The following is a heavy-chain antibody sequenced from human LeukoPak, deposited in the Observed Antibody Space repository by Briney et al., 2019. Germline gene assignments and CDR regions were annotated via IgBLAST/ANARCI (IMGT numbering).Heavy chain of an antibody. V-gene: IGHV4-34*01. CDR2: INHSGST. CDR1: GGSFSGYY. D-gene: IGHD2-21*02. J-gene: IGHJ4*02. CDR3: ARSARYCGGDCYPRDFDY. Sequence: SETLSLTCAVYGGSFSGYYWSWIRQPPGKGLEWIGEINHSGSTNYNPSLKSRVTISVDTSKNQFSLKLSSVTAADTAVYYCARSARYCGGDCYPRDFDYWGQGTLVTVSS.